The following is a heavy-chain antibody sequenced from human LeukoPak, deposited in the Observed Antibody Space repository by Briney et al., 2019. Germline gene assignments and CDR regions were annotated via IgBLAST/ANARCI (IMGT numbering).Heavy chain of an antibody. CDR2: IGTAGDT. D-gene: IGHD3-22*01. J-gene: IGHJ4*02. Sequence: PGGSLRLSCAASGFTFSSYDMHWVRQATGKGLEWVSAIGTAGDTYYPGSVKGRFTISRENAKNSLYLQMNSLRAGDTAVYYCARVAYYYDSSGYYSQYYFDYWGQGTLVTVSS. V-gene: IGHV3-13*01. CDR1: GFTFSSYD. CDR3: ARVAYYYDSSGYYSQYYFDY.